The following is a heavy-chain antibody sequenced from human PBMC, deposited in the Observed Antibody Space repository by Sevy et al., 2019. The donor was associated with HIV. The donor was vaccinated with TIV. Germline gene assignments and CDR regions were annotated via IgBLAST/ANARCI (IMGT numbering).Heavy chain of an antibody. Sequence: GGSLRLSCAASGFTFSSYAMSWVRQAPGKGLEWVSAISGSGGSTYYADSVKGRFTISRDNTKNTLYLQMNSLRAEDTAVYYCAKDIVGYCSSTSCPFDYWGQRTLVTDSS. CDR3: AKDIVGYCSSTSCPFDY. V-gene: IGHV3-23*01. D-gene: IGHD2-2*01. CDR1: GFTFSSYA. J-gene: IGHJ4*02. CDR2: ISGSGGST.